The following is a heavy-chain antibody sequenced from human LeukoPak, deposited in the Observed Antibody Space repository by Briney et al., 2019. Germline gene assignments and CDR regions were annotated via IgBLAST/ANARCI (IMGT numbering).Heavy chain of an antibody. CDR2: VNDGGSA. CDR3: AREPDA. J-gene: IGHJ5*02. Sequence: SQTLSLTCSVSGVSISGSRYYWGWIRQPPAKGLEWVATVNDGGSALYNPSLRSRTTISVDTSKNQFSLRLTSVTAADTAVYYCAREPDAWGQGTLVTVSS. CDR1: GVSISGSRYY. V-gene: IGHV4-39*07.